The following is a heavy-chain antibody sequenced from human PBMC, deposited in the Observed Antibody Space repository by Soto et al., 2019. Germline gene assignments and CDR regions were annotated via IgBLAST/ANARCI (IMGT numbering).Heavy chain of an antibody. CDR3: AKTMTTASLRLYYFDY. CDR1: GGSISSSSYY. D-gene: IGHD4-17*01. CDR2: IYYSGST. J-gene: IGHJ4*02. V-gene: IGHV4-39*01. Sequence: SETLSLTCTVSGGSISSSSYYWGWIRQPPXKGLEWVGSIYYSGSTYYNPSLKSRVTISVDTSKNQFSLKLSSVTAADTAVYYCAKTMTTASLRLYYFDYWGQGPLVTVSS.